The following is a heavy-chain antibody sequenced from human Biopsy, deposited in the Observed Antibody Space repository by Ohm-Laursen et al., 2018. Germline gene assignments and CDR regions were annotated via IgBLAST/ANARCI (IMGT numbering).Heavy chain of an antibody. D-gene: IGHD4-11*01. CDR1: GFTFTSYA. J-gene: IGHJ2*01. CDR2: ISYGGSGE. Sequence: SLRLSCAASGFTFTSYAMHWVRQAPGKGLEWVAVISYGGSGEYYADSLQGRFIISRDNPKNTVDLQMNGLRAEDTAVYFCARDGKRWDYSTYFSWHFDLWGRGTLVTVSS. V-gene: IGHV3-30*03. CDR3: ARDGKRWDYSTYFSWHFDL.